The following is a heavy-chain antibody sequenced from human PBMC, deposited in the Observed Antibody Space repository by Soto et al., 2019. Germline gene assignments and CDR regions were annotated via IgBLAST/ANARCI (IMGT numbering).Heavy chain of an antibody. CDR1: GFTFSDYY. D-gene: IGHD6-13*01. V-gene: IGHV3-11*06. J-gene: IGHJ1*01. Sequence: QVQLVESGGGLVKPGGSLRLSCAASGFTFSDYYMSWIRQVPGKGLEWVSYISSSSSYTNYADSVKGRFTISRDNAKNSLYLQMNSLRAEDTAVYYCARSVAAAAGTAYFQHWGQGTLVTVSS. CDR2: ISSSSSYT. CDR3: ARSVAAAAGTAYFQH.